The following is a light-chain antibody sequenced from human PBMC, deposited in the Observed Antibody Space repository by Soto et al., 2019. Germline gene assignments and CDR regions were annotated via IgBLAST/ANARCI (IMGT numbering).Light chain of an antibody. CDR2: DAS. V-gene: IGKV1-5*01. CDR1: QSISFR. Sequence: DIQMTQSPSTLSASVGDRVTITCRASQSISFRLAWYQQKPGKAPTLLIYDASSLESGVPSRFSGSGSGTQFPLTISSLQPDDFATYFCQQYYTYCTFGQGTKV. CDR3: QQYYTYCT. J-gene: IGKJ1*01.